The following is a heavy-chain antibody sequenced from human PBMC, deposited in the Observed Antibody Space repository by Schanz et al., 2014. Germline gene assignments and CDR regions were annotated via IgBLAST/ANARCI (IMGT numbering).Heavy chain of an antibody. J-gene: IGHJ3*02. D-gene: IGHD3-16*02. V-gene: IGHV3-66*01. CDR1: GFTVSSNH. CDR2: SGSGGST. Sequence: EGQLAESGGGLVQPGGSLRLSCAVSGFTVSSNHMSWVRQVPGKGLEWVSALSGSGGSTYYADSVKGRFTISRDNAKKTLSLQMISLRAEDTAIYFCTRSYYDFSWGSYRFRAFDIWGQGTTVIVSS. CDR3: TRSYYDFSWGSYRFRAFDI.